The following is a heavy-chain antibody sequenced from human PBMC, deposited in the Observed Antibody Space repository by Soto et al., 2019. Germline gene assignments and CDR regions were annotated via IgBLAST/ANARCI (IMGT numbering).Heavy chain of an antibody. J-gene: IGHJ5*01. CDR3: ARSGGGGAAFKWFDS. Sequence: XSVKASCNAARHTFTCYGIRLVRQAPGQGLEWMGWISAYNGNTNYAQKLQGRVTMTTDSSMSTAFMELRSLRSDDTAVYYCARSGGGGAAFKWFDSWGQGTLVTVSS. CDR1: RHTFTCYG. CDR2: ISAYNGNT. D-gene: IGHD3-16*01. V-gene: IGHV1-18*04.